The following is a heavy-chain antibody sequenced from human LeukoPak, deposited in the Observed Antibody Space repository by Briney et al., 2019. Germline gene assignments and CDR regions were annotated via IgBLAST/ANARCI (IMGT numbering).Heavy chain of an antibody. D-gene: IGHD5-12*01. V-gene: IGHV3-48*04. CDR3: ARDGSDYEGDY. CDR1: GFTLSSYS. CDR2: ISSSSSTI. Sequence: PGGSLRLSCAASGFTLSSYSMNWVRQAPGKGLEWVSYISSSSSTIYYADSVKGRFTISRDNAKNSLYLQMNSLRAEDTAVYYCARDGSDYEGDYWGQGTLVTVSS. J-gene: IGHJ4*02.